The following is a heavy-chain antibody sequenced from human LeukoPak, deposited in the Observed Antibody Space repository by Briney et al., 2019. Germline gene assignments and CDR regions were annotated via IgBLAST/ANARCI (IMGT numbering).Heavy chain of an antibody. CDR2: IYTSGST. Sequence: SQTLSLTCIVSGGSINNESYSWTWIRQPAGKGLEWIGRIYTSGSTNYNPSLKSRVTMSVDTSKNQFSLKLSSVTAADTAVYYCARVVVFGVVSSDYYYYYMDVWGKGTTVTVSS. D-gene: IGHD3-3*01. V-gene: IGHV4-61*02. J-gene: IGHJ6*03. CDR1: GGSINNESYS. CDR3: ARVVVFGVVSSDYYYYYMDV.